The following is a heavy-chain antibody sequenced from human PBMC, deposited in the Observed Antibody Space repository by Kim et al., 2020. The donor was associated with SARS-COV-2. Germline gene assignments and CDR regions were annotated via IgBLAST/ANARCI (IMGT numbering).Heavy chain of an antibody. CDR1: GGSLSSGGYY. D-gene: IGHD3-16*01. CDR2: INYSGST. CDR3: ARAFQGGGAFDI. Sequence: SETLSLTCTVSGGSLSSGGYYWSWNRQHPGQGLEGIGYINYSGSTYSNPSIKSRVTISVATTQNHLSLKLSSVTAAATALYYCARAFQGGGAFDIWGQGT. V-gene: IGHV4-31*03. J-gene: IGHJ3*02.